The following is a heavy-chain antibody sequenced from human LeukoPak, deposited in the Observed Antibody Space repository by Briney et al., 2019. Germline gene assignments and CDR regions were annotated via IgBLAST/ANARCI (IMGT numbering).Heavy chain of an antibody. D-gene: IGHD2-2*01. CDR3: AKDGPYHDY. Sequence: GGSLRLSCAASGFAFSSYGMHWVRQAPGKGLEWVAVISYDGSNKYYADSVKGRFTISRDNSKNTLSLQMNSLRAEDMGVYYCAKDGPYHDYWGQGTLVTVSS. V-gene: IGHV3-30*18. CDR2: ISYDGSNK. CDR1: GFAFSSYG. J-gene: IGHJ4*02.